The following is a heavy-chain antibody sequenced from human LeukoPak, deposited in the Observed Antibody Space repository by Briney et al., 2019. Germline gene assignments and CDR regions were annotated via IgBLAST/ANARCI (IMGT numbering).Heavy chain of an antibody. J-gene: IGHJ4*02. CDR3: AGYLLYDSSGYYYELGKGSAY. V-gene: IGHV3-20*04. D-gene: IGHD3-22*01. CDR2: NWNGGST. Sequence: PGGSLRLSCAASGFTFDDYGMSWVRQAPGKGLEWVSGNWNGGSTGYADSVKGRFTISRDNAKNSLYLQMNGLRAEDTALYYCAGYLLYDSSGYYYELGKGSAYWGQGTLVTVSS. CDR1: GFTFDDYG.